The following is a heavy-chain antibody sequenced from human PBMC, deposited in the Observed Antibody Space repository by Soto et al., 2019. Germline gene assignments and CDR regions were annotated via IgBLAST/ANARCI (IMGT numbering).Heavy chain of an antibody. CDR3: ARDGTYNWV. D-gene: IGHD1-1*01. J-gene: IGHJ4*02. CDR2: IYSGGDT. Sequence: ELQLVASGGGLVQPGGSLRLSFAASGLTVSNNYLRWVRQAPGKGLEWVSLIYSGGDTYYADSVKGRFTISRDNSKNTLYLQMNSLRAEDTAVYYCARDGTYNWVGGQGILVTVSS. CDR1: GLTVSNNY. V-gene: IGHV3-66*01.